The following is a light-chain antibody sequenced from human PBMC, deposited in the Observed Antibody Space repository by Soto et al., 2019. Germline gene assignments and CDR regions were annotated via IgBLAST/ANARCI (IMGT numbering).Light chain of an antibody. J-gene: IGLJ1*01. CDR3: QSYDSSLSSWV. V-gene: IGLV1-40*01. CDR1: SSNIGAFYD. Sequence: QSVLTQPPSVSGAPGQRVTISCTGSSSNIGAFYDVHWYQQLPGTAPKLLIYDNSNRPSGVPDRFSGSKSGTSASRAITGLQAEDEADYYCQSYDSSLSSWVFGTGTKVTVL. CDR2: DNS.